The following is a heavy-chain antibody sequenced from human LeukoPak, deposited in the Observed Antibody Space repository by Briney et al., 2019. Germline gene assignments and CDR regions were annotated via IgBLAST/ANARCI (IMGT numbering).Heavy chain of an antibody. Sequence: GGSLRLSCTASGFTFGDYAMSWFRQAPGKRLEWVGFIRSKAYGGTTEYAASVKGRFTISRDDSKSIAYLQMNSLKTEDTAVYYCTRGGWFGELGDFDYWGQGTLVTVSS. V-gene: IGHV3-49*03. CDR1: GFTFGDYA. CDR3: TRGGWFGELGDFDY. J-gene: IGHJ4*02. D-gene: IGHD3-10*01. CDR2: IRSKAYGGTT.